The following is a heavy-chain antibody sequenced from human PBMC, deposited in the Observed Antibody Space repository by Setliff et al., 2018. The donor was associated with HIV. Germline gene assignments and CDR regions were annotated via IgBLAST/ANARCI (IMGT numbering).Heavy chain of an antibody. CDR3: ARGSGYTRSWVPGGS. CDR1: GYTLTELS. Sequence: ASVKVSCKVSGYTLTELSMHWVRQAPGKGLEWMGGFDPEDGETIYAQKFQGRVTMTEDTSTDTAYMELSRVKSDDTAAYYCARGSGYTRSWVPGGSWGQGTMVTVS. CDR2: FDPEDGET. J-gene: IGHJ3*01. V-gene: IGHV1-24*01. D-gene: IGHD6-13*01.